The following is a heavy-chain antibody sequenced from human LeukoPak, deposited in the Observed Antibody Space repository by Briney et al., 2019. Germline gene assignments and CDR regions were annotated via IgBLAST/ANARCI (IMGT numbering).Heavy chain of an antibody. Sequence: GASVKVSCKASGYTFTGYYMHWVRQAPGQGLEWMGWINPNSGGTNCAQKFQGRVTMTRDTSISTAYMELSRLRSDDTAVYYCARAYSYSNYVRYWFDPWGQGTLVTVSS. D-gene: IGHD4-11*01. V-gene: IGHV1-2*02. CDR3: ARAYSYSNYVRYWFDP. CDR1: GYTFTGYY. J-gene: IGHJ5*02. CDR2: INPNSGGT.